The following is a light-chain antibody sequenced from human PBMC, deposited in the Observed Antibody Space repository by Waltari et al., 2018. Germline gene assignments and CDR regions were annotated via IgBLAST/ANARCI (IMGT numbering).Light chain of an antibody. CDR2: KNN. J-gene: IGLJ3*02. CDR1: SSTPESPT. V-gene: IGLV1-44*01. Sequence: QSVLTQPPSASGTPGQRVTTSRSGRSSTPESPTVNWYQHPPGTAPKLLIDKNNQRPSGVPDRFSASKSGTSASLAISGLQSEDEADYYCASWDDSLNGVFGGGTKLTVL. CDR3: ASWDDSLNGV.